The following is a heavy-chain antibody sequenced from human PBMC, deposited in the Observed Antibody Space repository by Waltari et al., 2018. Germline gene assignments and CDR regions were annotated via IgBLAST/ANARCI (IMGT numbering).Heavy chain of an antibody. Sequence: QVQLVESGGGVVQPGRSLRLSCAASGFPFSSYAMHWVRQAPGKGLEWVAVISYDGSNKYYADSVKGRFTISRDNSKNTLYLQMNSLRAEDTAVYYCARSYCSSTSCYYNADYWGQGTLVTVSS. CDR3: ARSYCSSTSCYYNADY. D-gene: IGHD2-2*01. V-gene: IGHV3-30-3*01. J-gene: IGHJ4*02. CDR2: ISYDGSNK. CDR1: GFPFSSYA.